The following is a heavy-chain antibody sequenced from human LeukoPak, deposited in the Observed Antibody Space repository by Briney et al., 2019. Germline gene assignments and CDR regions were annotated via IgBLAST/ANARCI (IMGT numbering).Heavy chain of an antibody. V-gene: IGHV3-30*02. Sequence: GGSLRLSCAASGFTFSRHVMHWVRQTPGKGLEWVAFIPFDGSDNYYRDSVKGRFTISRDDSKNTLFLQMNSLRPEDTAVYYCARVGDHYHWYLDVWGRGTLVTVSS. CDR3: ARVGDHYHWYLDV. D-gene: IGHD3-10*01. J-gene: IGHJ2*01. CDR2: IPFDGSDN. CDR1: GFTFSRHV.